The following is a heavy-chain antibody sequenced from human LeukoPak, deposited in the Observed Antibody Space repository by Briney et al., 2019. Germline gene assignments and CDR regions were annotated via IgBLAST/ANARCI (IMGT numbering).Heavy chain of an antibody. J-gene: IGHJ6*02. CDR3: AKRTYYYGSGTYANGMDV. CDR2: ISYDGSNK. CDR1: GFTFSKYG. D-gene: IGHD3-10*01. V-gene: IGHV3-30*18. Sequence: GGSLRLSCAASGFTFSKYGMQWVRQAPGKWLKRVAVISYDGSNKYYADSVKGRFTISRDNSKNTLYLQMNSLRAEDTAVYYCAKRTYYYGSGTYANGMDVWGQGTTVTVSS.